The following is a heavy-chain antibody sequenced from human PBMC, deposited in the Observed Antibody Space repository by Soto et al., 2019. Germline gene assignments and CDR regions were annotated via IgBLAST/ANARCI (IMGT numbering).Heavy chain of an antibody. V-gene: IGHV1-2*04. Sequence: ASVKVSCKASGYTFTGYYMHWVRQAPGQGLEWMGWINPNSGGTNYAQKFQGWVTMTRDTSISTAYMELSRLRSDDTAVYYCARGGGSSSGYYYYYYYGMDVWGQGTTVTVSS. CDR2: INPNSGGT. D-gene: IGHD3-22*01. CDR3: ARGGGSSSGYYYYYYYGMDV. CDR1: GYTFTGYY. J-gene: IGHJ6*02.